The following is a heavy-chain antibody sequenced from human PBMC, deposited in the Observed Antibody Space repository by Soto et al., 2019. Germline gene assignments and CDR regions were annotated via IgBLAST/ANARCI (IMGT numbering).Heavy chain of an antibody. Sequence: TGGSLRLSCAASGFTFSSYGMHWVRQAPGKGPEWVAVISYDGSNKYYADSVKGRFTISRDNSKNTLYLQMNSLRAEDTAVYYCAKDRGYSYGFGYYYYGMDVWGQGTTVTVSS. CDR3: AKDRGYSYGFGYYYYGMDV. CDR2: ISYDGSNK. V-gene: IGHV3-30*18. D-gene: IGHD5-18*01. J-gene: IGHJ6*02. CDR1: GFTFSSYG.